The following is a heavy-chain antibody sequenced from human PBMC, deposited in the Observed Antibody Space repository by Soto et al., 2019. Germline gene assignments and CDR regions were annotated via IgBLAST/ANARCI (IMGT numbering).Heavy chain of an antibody. CDR3: ASPQFLYYYGSGSRYGMDV. Sequence: QVQLQQWGAGLLKPSETLSLTCAVYGGSFSGYYWSWIRQPPGKGLEWIGEINHSGSTNYNPSLKSRVTISVDTSKNQFSLKLGSVTAADTAVYYCASPQFLYYYGSGSRYGMDVWGQGTTVTVSS. CDR1: GGSFSGYY. CDR2: INHSGST. J-gene: IGHJ6*02. D-gene: IGHD3-10*01. V-gene: IGHV4-34*01.